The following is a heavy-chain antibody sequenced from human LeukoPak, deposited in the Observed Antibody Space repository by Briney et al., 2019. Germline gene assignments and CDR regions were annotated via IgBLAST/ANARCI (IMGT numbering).Heavy chain of an antibody. J-gene: IGHJ5*02. D-gene: IGHD6-13*01. CDR1: GFTFSSYE. V-gene: IGHV3-48*03. CDR2: ISSSGSTI. Sequence: GGSLRLSCAASGFTFSSYEMNWVRQAPGKGQEWVSYISSSGSTIYYADSVKGRFTISRDNAKNSLYLQMNSLRAEDTAVYYCARASYSSSWIFDPWGQGTLVTVSS. CDR3: ARASYSSSWIFDP.